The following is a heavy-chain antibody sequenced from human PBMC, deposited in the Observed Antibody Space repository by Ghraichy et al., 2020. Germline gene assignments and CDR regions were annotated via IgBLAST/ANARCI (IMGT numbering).Heavy chain of an antibody. CDR3: TRLPLMTGDFDY. CDR2: IKEDGSEM. Sequence: GGSLRLSCAVSGFTFSKYWMTWVRQAPGKGLEWVANIKEDGSEMHYVDSVRGRFTISRDNAKSSLYLQMNSLRAEDTALYYCTRLPLMTGDFDYWGQGALVTVPS. D-gene: IGHD3-9*01. V-gene: IGHV3-7*03. CDR1: GFTFSKYW. J-gene: IGHJ4*02.